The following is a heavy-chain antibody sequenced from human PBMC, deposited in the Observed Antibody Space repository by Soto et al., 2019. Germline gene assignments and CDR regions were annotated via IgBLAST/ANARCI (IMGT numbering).Heavy chain of an antibody. V-gene: IGHV4-59*08. Sequence: PSETLSLTCTVSGGSIRNNYWSWIRQPPGKGLEWVGYIYYTGTSKYNPSLKSRVTISVDSSKNQFSLKLDSVTAADTAVYYCARLGGYYQAFDNWGQATLVTVSS. D-gene: IGHD3-3*01. CDR1: GGSIRNNY. CDR2: IYYTGTS. CDR3: ARLGGYYQAFDN. J-gene: IGHJ4*02.